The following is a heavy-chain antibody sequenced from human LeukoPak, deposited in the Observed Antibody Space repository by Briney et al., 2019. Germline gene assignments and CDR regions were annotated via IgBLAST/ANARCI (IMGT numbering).Heavy chain of an antibody. CDR1: GGSISSSNW. Sequence: SETLSLTCAVSGGSISSSNWWSWVRQPPGKGLEWIGEIYHSGSTNYNPSLKSRVTISVDTSKNQFSLKLSSVTAADTAVYYCAREGGYCSSTSCYVRVYSSSWYGGYMDVWGKGTTVTVSS. V-gene: IGHV4-4*02. D-gene: IGHD2-2*01. CDR3: AREGGYCSSTSCYVRVYSSSWYGGYMDV. J-gene: IGHJ6*03. CDR2: IYHSGST.